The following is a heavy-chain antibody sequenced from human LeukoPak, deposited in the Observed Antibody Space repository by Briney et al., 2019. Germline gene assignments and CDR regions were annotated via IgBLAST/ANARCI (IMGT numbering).Heavy chain of an antibody. V-gene: IGHV3-64D*06. Sequence: GGSLRPSCSVSGFTFSTYVMHWVRQAPGKGLEYVSAISSNGDNTYYADSVKGRFTISGDNSKNTLYLQMSSLRADDTAVYYCVRGTGYWGQGTLVTVSS. J-gene: IGHJ4*02. CDR2: ISSNGDNT. CDR3: VRGTGY. CDR1: GFTFSTYV.